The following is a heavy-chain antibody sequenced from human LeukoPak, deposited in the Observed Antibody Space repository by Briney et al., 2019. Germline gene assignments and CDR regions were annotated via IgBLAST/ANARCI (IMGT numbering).Heavy chain of an antibody. V-gene: IGHV4-4*07. J-gene: IGHJ4*02. CDR2: VFTTGGA. CDR3: VRDGPSWGLL. D-gene: IGHD7-27*01. Sequence: SETLSLTCTVSGGSMNNYYWSWIRQPAGKGLEWIGRVFTTGGANYNPSLKSRVTMSLDTSRNLFSLKLNSVTAADTAVYYCVRDGPSWGLLWGQGALVTVSS. CDR1: GGSMNNYY.